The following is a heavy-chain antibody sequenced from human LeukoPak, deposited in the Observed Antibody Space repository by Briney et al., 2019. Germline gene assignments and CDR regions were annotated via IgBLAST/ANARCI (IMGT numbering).Heavy chain of an antibody. D-gene: IGHD4/OR15-4a*01. Sequence: GGPLRLSCAASGFTFNTYGLSWVRQAPGKGLEWVSAISPDGGVTSYADSVEGRFTISRDNSKNPLYLQMNSVRAEDTAVYYCAKPPKGLYYFDYWGQGTLVTVSS. CDR3: AKPPKGLYYFDY. CDR2: ISPDGGVT. V-gene: IGHV3-23*01. CDR1: GFTFNTYG. J-gene: IGHJ4*02.